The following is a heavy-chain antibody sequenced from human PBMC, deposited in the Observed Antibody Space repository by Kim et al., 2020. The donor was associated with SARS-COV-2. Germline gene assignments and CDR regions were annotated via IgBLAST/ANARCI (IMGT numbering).Heavy chain of an antibody. Sequence: ASVKVSCKASGYTFTNYAMNWVRQAPGQGLEWMGWINTNTENPTYAQGFTGRFVFSLDTSVSTAYLQISSLKAEDTAVYYCARAVCSSSSCYARRYFYYGMDGWGQGNTVTVSS. CDR2: INTNTENP. D-gene: IGHD2-2*01. V-gene: IGHV7-4-1*02. CDR1: GYTFTNYA. J-gene: IGHJ6*02. CDR3: ARAVCSSSSCYARRYFYYGMDG.